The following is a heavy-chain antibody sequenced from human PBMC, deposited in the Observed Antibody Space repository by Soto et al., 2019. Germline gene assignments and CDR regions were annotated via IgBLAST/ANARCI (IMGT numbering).Heavy chain of an antibody. D-gene: IGHD4-17*01. CDR2: ISYDGSNK. J-gene: IGHJ4*02. CDR3: ARETVTTGFYFDY. V-gene: IGHV3-30-3*01. Sequence: QVQLVESGGGVVQPGRSLRLSCAASGFTFSSYAMHWVRQAPGKGLEWVAVISYDGSNKYYADSVKGRFTISRDNSKNTLYLQMNSLRAEDTAVYYWARETVTTGFYFDYWGQGTLVTVSS. CDR1: GFTFSSYA.